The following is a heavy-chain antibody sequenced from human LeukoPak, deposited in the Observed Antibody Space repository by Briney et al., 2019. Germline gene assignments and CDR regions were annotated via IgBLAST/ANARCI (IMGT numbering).Heavy chain of an antibody. V-gene: IGHV3-7*01. J-gene: IGHJ3*02. CDR1: GFTFSSYA. Sequence: GGSLRLSCAASGFTFSSYAMSWVRQAPGKGLEWVANIKQDGSDKYYVPSVKGRFTISRDNAKNSLYLQMNSLRAEDSAVYYCARENDGFDIWAKGQRSPSLQ. CDR2: IKQDGSDK. CDR3: ARENDGFDI.